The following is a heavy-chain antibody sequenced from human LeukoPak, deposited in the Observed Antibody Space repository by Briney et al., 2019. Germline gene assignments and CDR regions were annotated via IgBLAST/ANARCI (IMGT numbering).Heavy chain of an antibody. D-gene: IGHD6-19*01. CDR1: GDSIALSFYY. CDR3: ARGTLYRGWSYYLDF. V-gene: IGHV4-39*07. CDR2: VYYSGTT. J-gene: IGHJ4*02. Sequence: SETLSLTCSVSGDSIALSFYYWAWIRQPPGKALEWIGSVYYSGTTAYNPSLKSRVTISVDMSKEQFSLRLGSVTAADTARYYCARGTLYRGWSYYLDFWGQGSQVTVSS.